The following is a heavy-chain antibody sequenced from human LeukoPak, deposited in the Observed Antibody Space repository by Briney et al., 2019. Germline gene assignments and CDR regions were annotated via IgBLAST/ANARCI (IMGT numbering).Heavy chain of an antibody. CDR3: ARGGEDIVVVPAAILDY. V-gene: IGHV1-46*01. J-gene: IGHJ4*02. CDR1: GYTFTSYY. CDR2: INPSGGST. D-gene: IGHD2-2*01. Sequence: GASVKVSCKASGYTFTSYYVHWVRQAPGQGLEWMGIINPSGGSTSYAQKFQGRVTMTRDTSTSTVYMELSSLRSEDTAVYYCARGGEDIVVVPAAILDYWGQGTLVTVSS.